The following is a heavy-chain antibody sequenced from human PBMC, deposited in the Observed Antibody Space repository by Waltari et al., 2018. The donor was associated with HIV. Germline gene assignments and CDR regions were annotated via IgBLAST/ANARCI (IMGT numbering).Heavy chain of an antibody. CDR1: GGTFSSYA. CDR2: IIPIFGTA. D-gene: IGHD2-15*01. J-gene: IGHJ5*02. CDR3: ARDHGYCSGGSCFWFDP. V-gene: IGHV1-69*01. Sequence: QVQLVQSGAEVKKPGSSVKVSCKASGGTFSSYAIRWVRTAPGPGLEWMGGIIPIFGTANYAQKFQGRVTITADESTSTAYMELSSLRSEDTAVYYCARDHGYCSGGSCFWFDPWGQGTLVTISS.